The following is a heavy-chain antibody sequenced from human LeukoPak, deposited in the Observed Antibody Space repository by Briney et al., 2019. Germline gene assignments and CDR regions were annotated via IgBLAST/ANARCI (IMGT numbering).Heavy chain of an antibody. V-gene: IGHV4-61*01. CDR3: ARAGDYYGSGSYSAPLGY. J-gene: IGHJ4*02. Sequence: SETLSLTCTVSGGSVSGGSYYWSWIRQPPGKGLEWIGYIYYSGSTNYNPSLKSRVTISVDTSKNQFSLKLSSVTAADTAVYYCARAGDYYGSGSYSAPLGYCGQGTLVTVSS. CDR1: GGSVSGGSYY. D-gene: IGHD3-10*01. CDR2: IYYSGST.